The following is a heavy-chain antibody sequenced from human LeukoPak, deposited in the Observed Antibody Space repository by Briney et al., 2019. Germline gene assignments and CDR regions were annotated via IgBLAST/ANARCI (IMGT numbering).Heavy chain of an antibody. D-gene: IGHD3-22*01. CDR1: GFIFDDYA. J-gene: IGHJ4*02. V-gene: IGHV3-9*01. Sequence: SGGSLRLSCAASGFIFDDYAMHWVRQAPGKGLEWVSGISWNSGKIDYADSVKGRFTISRDNAKNSLYLQMNSLRAEDTAVYYCAKDRPLSSLFYDSSGYLNWGQGTLVTVSS. CDR3: AKDRPLSSLFYDSSGYLN. CDR2: ISWNSGKI.